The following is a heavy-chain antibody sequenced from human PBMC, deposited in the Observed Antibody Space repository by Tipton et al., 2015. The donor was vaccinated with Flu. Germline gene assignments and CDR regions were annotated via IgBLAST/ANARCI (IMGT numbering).Heavy chain of an antibody. D-gene: IGHD4-11*01. CDR1: GDSISSDYQ. Sequence: LRLSCAVSGDSISSDYQWGWIRQPPGKGSEWIASIYRSGTTDNNPSLKRRVTLSIDPSKNQFSLKMRSVTAADMAVYYCARRDYSNYVSDPKNWFDHWGRGILVTVS. CDR2: IYRSGTT. V-gene: IGHV4-38-2*01. J-gene: IGHJ5*02. CDR3: ARRDYSNYVSDPKNWFDH.